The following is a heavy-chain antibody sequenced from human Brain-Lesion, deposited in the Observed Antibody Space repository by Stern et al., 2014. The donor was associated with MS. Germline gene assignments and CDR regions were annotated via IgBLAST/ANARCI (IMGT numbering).Heavy chain of an antibody. J-gene: IGHJ4*02. CDR3: ARTGDDFGDYSLSY. CDR1: GGSINTNNYY. D-gene: IGHD4-17*01. Sequence: VQLVESGPGLVKPSETLSLTCTVSGGSINTNNYYWGWIRQPPGKGLEWIGNIYSSGSTFYSPSLKSRVNRSVDTSKTQFSLKLSSVTAADTAVYYCARTGDDFGDYSLSYWGQGTLVTVSS. CDR2: IYSSGST. V-gene: IGHV4-39*01.